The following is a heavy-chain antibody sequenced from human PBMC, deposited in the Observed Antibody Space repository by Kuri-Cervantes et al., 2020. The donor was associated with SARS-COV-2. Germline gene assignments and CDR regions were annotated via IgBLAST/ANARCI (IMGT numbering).Heavy chain of an antibody. CDR2: GYYSGST. V-gene: IGHV4-30-4*01. J-gene: IGHJ6*02. D-gene: IGHD1-26*01. Sequence: SETLSLTCTASGGSISSGDYCWSWIRQPPGKGLEWSGYGYYSGSTYYNPSLKSRVTISVDTSKTQFCLKLSSVTAADTAVYYCARGPGRSYYYYYGMDVWGQGTTVTVSS. CDR3: ARGPGRSYYYYYGMDV. CDR1: GGSISSGDYC.